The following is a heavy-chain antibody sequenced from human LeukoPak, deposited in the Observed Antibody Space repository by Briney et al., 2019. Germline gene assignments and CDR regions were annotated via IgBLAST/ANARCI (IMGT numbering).Heavy chain of an antibody. CDR1: GFAFSSFE. CDR3: ARMGGAPQG. D-gene: IGHD2-21*01. CDR2: IGASGSPI. Sequence: PGGSLRLSCAASGFAFSSFEMTWVRQPPGKGLEWIANIGASGSPILYADSVKGRFTVSRDNAESSLYLHMNSLRVEDTAVYYCARMGGAPQGWGLGALVTVSP. V-gene: IGHV3-48*03. J-gene: IGHJ4*02.